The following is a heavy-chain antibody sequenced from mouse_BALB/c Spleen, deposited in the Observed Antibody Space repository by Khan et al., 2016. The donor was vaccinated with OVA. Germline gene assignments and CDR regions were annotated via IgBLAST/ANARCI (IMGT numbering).Heavy chain of an antibody. D-gene: IGHD2-2*01. CDR1: GYSFTDYM. Sequence: VQLQQSGPEPVRSGASVKISCKASGYSFTDYMMYWVKQSHGKSLEWIGNINPYYGSSNYNLKFKDKATLTVDRSSTTAYMQLNSLTSEDSAVYFCARAGWLQGLLAYWGQGTLVTVSA. V-gene: IGHV1-39*01. CDR3: ARAGWLQGLLAY. J-gene: IGHJ3*01. CDR2: INPYYGSS.